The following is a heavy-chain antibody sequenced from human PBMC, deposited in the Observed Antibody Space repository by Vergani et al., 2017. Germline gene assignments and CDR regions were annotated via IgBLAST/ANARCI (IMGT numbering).Heavy chain of an antibody. CDR3: ARDPGDDSSGYNLH. V-gene: IGHV3-21*01. J-gene: IGHJ4*02. D-gene: IGHD3-22*01. CDR1: GFTFSSYS. CDR2: ISSSSSYI. Sequence: EVQLVESGGGLVKPGGSLRLSCAASGFTFSSYSMNWVRQAPGKGLEWVSSISSSSSYIYYADSVKGRFTISRDNAKNSLYLQMNSLRAEDTAVYYCARDPGDDSSGYNLHWGQGTLVTVSS.